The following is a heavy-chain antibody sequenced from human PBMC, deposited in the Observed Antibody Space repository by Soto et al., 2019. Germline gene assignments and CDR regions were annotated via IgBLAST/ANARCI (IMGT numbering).Heavy chain of an antibody. V-gene: IGHV4-59*08. CDR2: IYYSGST. Sequence: SETLSLTCTVSGGSISSYYWSWIRQPPGKGLEWIGYIYYSGSTNYNPSLKSRVTISVDTSKNQFSLKLSSVTAADTAVYYCARLPSYCSSTSCHSSFDYWGQGTLVTVSS. CDR3: ARLPSYCSSTSCHSSFDY. D-gene: IGHD2-2*01. J-gene: IGHJ4*02. CDR1: GGSISSYY.